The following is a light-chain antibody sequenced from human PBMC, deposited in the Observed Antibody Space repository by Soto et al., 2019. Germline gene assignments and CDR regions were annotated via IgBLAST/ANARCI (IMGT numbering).Light chain of an antibody. V-gene: IGLV2-8*01. CDR2: EVS. Sequence: QSALTQPPSASGSPGQSVTISCTGTSSDVGSYNYASWYQQHPGKAPKLMIYEVSKRPSGVPDRFSGSKSGNTASLTVSGLQAEDEADYYCCSYAGTNSLKVFGGGTKLTVL. CDR3: CSYAGTNSLKV. J-gene: IGLJ3*02. CDR1: SSDVGSYNY.